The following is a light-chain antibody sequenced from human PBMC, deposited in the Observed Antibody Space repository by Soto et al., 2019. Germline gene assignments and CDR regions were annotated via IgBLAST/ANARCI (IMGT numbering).Light chain of an antibody. CDR3: QSYDSSPSGYV. CDR2: ANI. J-gene: IGLJ1*01. CDR1: SSNIGAGYD. Sequence: QSVLAQPPSVSGAPGQRVTISCTGSSSNIGAGYDVHWYQQLPGAAPKLLIYANINRPAGVPDRFSGSKSGTSASLAITGLQAEYEADYYCQSYDSSPSGYVFGTGTKVTVL. V-gene: IGLV1-40*01.